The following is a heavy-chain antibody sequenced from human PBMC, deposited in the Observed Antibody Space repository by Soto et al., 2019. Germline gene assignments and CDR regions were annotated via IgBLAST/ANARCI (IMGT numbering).Heavy chain of an antibody. CDR3: ARDPAIAVAGTFLLDY. CDR1: GYTFTSCG. Sequence: QVQLVQSGAEVKKPGASVKVSCKASGYTFTSCGISWVRQAPGQGLEWMGWISAYNGNTNYAQKLQGRVTMTTDTSTSTAYMELRSLRSDDTAVYYCARDPAIAVAGTFLLDYWGQGTLVTVSS. J-gene: IGHJ4*02. D-gene: IGHD6-19*01. CDR2: ISAYNGNT. V-gene: IGHV1-18*01.